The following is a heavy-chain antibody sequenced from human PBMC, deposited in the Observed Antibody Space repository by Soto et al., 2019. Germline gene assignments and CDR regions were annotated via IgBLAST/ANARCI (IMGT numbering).Heavy chain of an antibody. CDR2: IGESGTPT. CDR3: ASYIPGVRYYGRDV. D-gene: IGHD2-2*01. Sequence: EVQLLESGGGLVQPGGSLRLSCAASGFTFSSYAMKWVRQAPGKGLEWVSLIGESGTPTYYADSVKGRFTISRDNSGNTLFLEMYRLRAEDTAVYYCASYIPGVRYYGRDVSGQGTTVTVSS. CDR1: GFTFSSYA. J-gene: IGHJ6*02. V-gene: IGHV3-23*01.